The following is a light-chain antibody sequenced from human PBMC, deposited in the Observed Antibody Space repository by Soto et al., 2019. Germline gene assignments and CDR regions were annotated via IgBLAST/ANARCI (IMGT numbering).Light chain of an antibody. Sequence: QSVLTQPPSASGTPGQRVTISCSGSSSNIGSNTVNWYQQLPGTAPKLRMYSNNQRPSGLPDRFSGSKSGTSASLAISGLQSEDEADYYCAAWDDSLDGYVFGTGTKLTVL. CDR3: AAWDDSLDGYV. J-gene: IGLJ1*01. V-gene: IGLV1-44*01. CDR2: SNN. CDR1: SSNIGSNT.